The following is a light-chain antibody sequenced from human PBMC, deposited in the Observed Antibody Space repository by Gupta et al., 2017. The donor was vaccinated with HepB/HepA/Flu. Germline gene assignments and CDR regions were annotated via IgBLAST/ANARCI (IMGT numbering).Light chain of an antibody. J-gene: IGKJ1*01. Sequence: AIQVTQSPSSLSASVGDRVTITCRASQDIGNQLNWFQQKPGRAPQLLIYGTSYLLSGVPSRFSGSGSGTDYTLTISSLQPDDFATYYCRQDDSYPRTFGQGTKVEIK. CDR3: RQDDSYPRT. CDR1: QDIGNQ. V-gene: IGKV1-6*01. CDR2: GTS.